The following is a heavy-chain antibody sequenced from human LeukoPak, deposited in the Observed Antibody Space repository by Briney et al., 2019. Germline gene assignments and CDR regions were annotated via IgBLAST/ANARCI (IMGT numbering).Heavy chain of an antibody. CDR2: ISGSGGST. V-gene: IGHV3-23*01. CDR1: GFTFSNSG. J-gene: IGHJ4*02. Sequence: GGSLRLSCVASGFTFSNSGMSWVRQAPGKGLEWISAISGSGGSTYYADSVKGRFIISRDNSKNTLFLQMSSLRAEDTAVYYCARGRRRYYDSYDYWVYWGQGTLVTVSS. D-gene: IGHD3-22*01. CDR3: ARGRRRYYDSYDYWVY.